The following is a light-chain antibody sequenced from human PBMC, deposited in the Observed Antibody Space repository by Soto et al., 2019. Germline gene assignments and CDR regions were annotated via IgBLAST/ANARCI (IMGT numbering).Light chain of an antibody. CDR2: GAS. Sequence: EIVLTQSPGTLSLSPGEGATLSCRASQSVSSSYVAWYQQKPGQAPRLLIYGASRRDTGIPDRFSGGGSGTDFTLTISRLEPEDCAVYYCQQYDNSPWTFGQGTKVEIK. V-gene: IGKV3-20*01. CDR3: QQYDNSPWT. J-gene: IGKJ1*01. CDR1: QSVSSSY.